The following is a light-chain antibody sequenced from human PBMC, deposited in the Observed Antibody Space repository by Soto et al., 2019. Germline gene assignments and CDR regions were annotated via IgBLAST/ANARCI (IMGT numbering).Light chain of an antibody. CDR2: GAS. J-gene: IGKJ1*01. Sequence: EIVVTQPPALLSVSPGERVTLSCRASQSVISSIAWYQQKLGQAPRLLIYGASTRATGIPARFSGSGSGTEFFLTISSLQSEDFAMYYCQQYGSSPPTFGEGTKVDIK. CDR3: QQYGSSPPT. V-gene: IGKV3-15*01. CDR1: QSVISS.